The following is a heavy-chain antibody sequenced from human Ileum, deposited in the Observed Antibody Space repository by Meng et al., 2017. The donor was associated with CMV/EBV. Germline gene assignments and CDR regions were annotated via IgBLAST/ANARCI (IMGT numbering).Heavy chain of an antibody. V-gene: IGHV3-20*04. CDR2: ITWNGGST. CDR3: ARDIVDNEDGV. D-gene: IGHD5-12*01. Sequence: GSLRLSCAASGFTFVHYGMSWVRQAPGKGLEYVSAITWNGGSTDYADSVKGRFTISRDNAKNSLYLQMNSLRAEDTALYYCARDIVDNEDGVWGQGTTVTVSS. J-gene: IGHJ6*02. CDR1: GFTFVHYG.